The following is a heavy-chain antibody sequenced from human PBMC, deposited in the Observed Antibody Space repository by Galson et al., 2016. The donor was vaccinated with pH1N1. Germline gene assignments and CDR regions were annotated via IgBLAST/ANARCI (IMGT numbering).Heavy chain of an antibody. CDR3: ARYRRDNTFYTDF. D-gene: IGHD2/OR15-2a*01. Sequence: ETLSLTCSVSGGSLNGLYWSWVRQPPGETLEWIGYIHSSGATQYNPVFLSRVAFSIDTSKNQFFLQLTSVTAADTAVYYCARYRRDNTFYTDFWGRGTLVTVSS. V-gene: IGHV4-4*08. CDR1: GGSLNGLY. J-gene: IGHJ1*01. CDR2: IHSSGAT.